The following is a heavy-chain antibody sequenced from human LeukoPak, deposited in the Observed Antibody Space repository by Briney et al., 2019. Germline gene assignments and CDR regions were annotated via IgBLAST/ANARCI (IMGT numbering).Heavy chain of an antibody. CDR3: ARDTLNGPFVISLDY. J-gene: IGHJ4*02. D-gene: IGHD3-9*01. CDR2: ISGGNVE. V-gene: IGHV3-48*03. Sequence: PGGSLRLSCAASGFTFSTHEMNWVRQAPGKGLEWVSHISGGNVEYYLDSVRGRFTMSRDNARSLLFLQMNSLRAEDTGVYYCARDTLNGPFVISLDYWGQGALVTVSS. CDR1: GFTFSTHE.